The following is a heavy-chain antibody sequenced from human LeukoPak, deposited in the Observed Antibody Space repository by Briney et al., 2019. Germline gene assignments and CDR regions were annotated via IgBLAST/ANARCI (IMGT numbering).Heavy chain of an antibody. Sequence: SETLSLTCTVSGGSISSGGYYWSWIRQHPGKGLEWIGYIYYSGSTYYNPSLKSRVTMSVDTSKNQFSLKLSSVTAADTAVYYCARDMMAGIYDYWGQGTLVTVSS. CDR1: GGSISSGGYY. V-gene: IGHV4-31*03. CDR3: ARDMMAGIYDY. J-gene: IGHJ4*02. CDR2: IYYSGST. D-gene: IGHD5-24*01.